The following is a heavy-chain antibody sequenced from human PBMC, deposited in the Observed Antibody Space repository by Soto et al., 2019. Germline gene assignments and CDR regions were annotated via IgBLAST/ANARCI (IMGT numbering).Heavy chain of an antibody. CDR2: IYSGGST. D-gene: IGHD4-4*01. J-gene: IGHJ4*02. Sequence: EVQLVESGGGLVQPGGSLRLSCAASGFTVSSNYMSWVRQAPGKGLEWVSVIYSGGSTYYADSVKGRFTISRDNSKNTLYLQMHSLRAEDTAVYYCARGRVKGTTVTIKCFDYWGQGTLVTVSS. CDR1: GFTVSSNY. V-gene: IGHV3-66*01. CDR3: ARGRVKGTTVTIKCFDY.